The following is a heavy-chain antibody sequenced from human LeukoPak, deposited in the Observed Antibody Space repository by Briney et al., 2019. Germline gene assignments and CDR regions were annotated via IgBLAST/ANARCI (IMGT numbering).Heavy chain of an antibody. CDR3: ARDRVAVTLSYFDY. V-gene: IGHV1-69*04. J-gene: IGHJ4*02. D-gene: IGHD4-17*01. CDR1: GGTFSSYA. Sequence: SVKVSCKASGGTFSSYAINWVRQAPGQGLEWMGRIIPILGIANYAQKFQGRVTITADKSTSTAYMELSSLRSEDTAVYYCARDRVAVTLSYFDYWGQETLVTVSS. CDR2: IIPILGIA.